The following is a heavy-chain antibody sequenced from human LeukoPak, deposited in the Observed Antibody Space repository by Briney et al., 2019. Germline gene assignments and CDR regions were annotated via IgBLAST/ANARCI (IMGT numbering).Heavy chain of an antibody. D-gene: IGHD2-2*01. CDR2: ISSSSSYI. J-gene: IGHJ4*02. V-gene: IGHV3-21*01. Sequence: GGSLRPSCAASGFTFSSYSMNWVRQAPGKGLEWVSSISSSSSYIYYADSVKGRFTISRDNAKNSLYLQMNSLRAEDTAVYYCARDRVVYGVVVPFDYWGQGTLVTVSS. CDR3: ARDRVVYGVVVPFDY. CDR1: GFTFSSYS.